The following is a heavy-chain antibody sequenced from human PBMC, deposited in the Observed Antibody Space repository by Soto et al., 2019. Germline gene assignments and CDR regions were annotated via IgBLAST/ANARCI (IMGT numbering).Heavy chain of an antibody. J-gene: IGHJ6*02. D-gene: IGHD4-4*01. CDR3: ARVSLGVTTQTLYGMDV. V-gene: IGHV4-34*01. CDR1: GGSFSGYY. Sequence: PSETLSLTCAVYGGSFSGYYWSWIRQPPGKGLEWIGEINHSGSTNYNPSLKSRVTISVDTSKNQFSLKLSSVTAADTAVYYCARVSLGVTTQTLYGMDVWGQGTTVTVSS. CDR2: INHSGST.